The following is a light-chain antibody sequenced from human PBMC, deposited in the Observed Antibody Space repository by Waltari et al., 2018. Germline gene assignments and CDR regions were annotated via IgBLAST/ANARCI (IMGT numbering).Light chain of an antibody. CDR1: TGSVANSLY. V-gene: IGLV7-46*01. Sequence: QAVVTQEPSLTVSPGGTVTITCGSSTGSVANSLYPYLFQQKPGQAPRTLIYDTSNTYSLTPARFSGSLLGGKAALTLSGGQPEDEADYYCMLSYNGVRVFGGGTKLTVL. CDR2: DTS. J-gene: IGLJ2*01. CDR3: MLSYNGVRV.